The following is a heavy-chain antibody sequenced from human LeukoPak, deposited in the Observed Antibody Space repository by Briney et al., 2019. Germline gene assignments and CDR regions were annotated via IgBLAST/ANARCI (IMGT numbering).Heavy chain of an antibody. CDR1: GYTFTGYY. D-gene: IGHD3-16*01. CDR2: INPNSGGT. CDR3: ARFPQPVYGGDEIWFQH. Sequence: GASVKVSCKASGYTFTGYYMHWVRQAPGQGLEWMGWINPNSGGTNYAQKFQGRVTMTRDTSISTAYMELSRLRSDDTAVYYCARFPQPVYGGDEIWFQHWGQGTLDTVSS. V-gene: IGHV1-2*02. J-gene: IGHJ1*01.